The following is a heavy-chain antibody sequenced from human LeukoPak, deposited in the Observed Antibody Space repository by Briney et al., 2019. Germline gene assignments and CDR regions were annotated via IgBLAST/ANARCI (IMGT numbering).Heavy chain of an antibody. CDR2: IRYDGSNK. CDR3: AKGMRGYSYGFDP. CDR1: AFTFSSYG. V-gene: IGHV3-30*02. J-gene: IGHJ5*02. D-gene: IGHD5-18*01. Sequence: GVPLRLSCAASAFTFSSYGMHWVRQAPGKGLEWVAFIRYDGSNKYYADSVKGPFTISRDNSKNTLYLKMNSLRAEDTAVYYCAKGMRGYSYGFDPGGQGTLVTVSS.